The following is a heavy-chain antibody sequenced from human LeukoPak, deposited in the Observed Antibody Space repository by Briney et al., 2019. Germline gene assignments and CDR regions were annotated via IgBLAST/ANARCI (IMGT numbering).Heavy chain of an antibody. Sequence: GGSLRLSCAASGFTFSSYAMHWVRQAPGKGLEWVANIKPDGSEKYYVDSVKGRFTISRDNAKNSLYLQMNSLRAEDTAVYYCAREAMASLDYWGQGILVTVSS. V-gene: IGHV3-7*01. J-gene: IGHJ4*02. CDR3: AREAMASLDY. CDR2: IKPDGSEK. CDR1: GFTFSSYA. D-gene: IGHD5-24*01.